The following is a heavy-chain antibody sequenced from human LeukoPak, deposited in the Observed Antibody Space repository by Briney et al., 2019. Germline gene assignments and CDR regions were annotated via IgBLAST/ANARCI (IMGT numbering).Heavy chain of an antibody. CDR2: ISSTSDYI. Sequence: GGSLRLSCAASGFAFRTCTMNWVRQAPGKGLEWVSFISSTSDYIYYADSVKGRFTTSRDNARNSLYLQMNSLREEDTAVYYCGGEFSSSPASVDVWGQGATVTVSS. J-gene: IGHJ6*02. D-gene: IGHD6-13*01. CDR3: GGEFSSSPASVDV. CDR1: GFAFRTCT. V-gene: IGHV3-21*06.